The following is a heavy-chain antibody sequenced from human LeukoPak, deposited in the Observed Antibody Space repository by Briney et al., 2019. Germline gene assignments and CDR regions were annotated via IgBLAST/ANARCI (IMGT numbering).Heavy chain of an antibody. J-gene: IGHJ3*02. CDR1: GFTFSSYG. D-gene: IGHD2-2*01. V-gene: IGHV3-30*02. Sequence: GGSLRLSCAASGFTFSSYGMHWVRQAPGKGLEWVAFIRYDGSNKSYADSVKGRFTISRDNSKNTLYLQMNSLRAEDTAVYYCAKDPTIVVVPAAIRNAFDIWGQGAMVTVSS. CDR2: IRYDGSNK. CDR3: AKDPTIVVVPAAIRNAFDI.